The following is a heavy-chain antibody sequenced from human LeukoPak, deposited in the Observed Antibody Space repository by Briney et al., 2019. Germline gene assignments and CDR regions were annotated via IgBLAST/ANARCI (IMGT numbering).Heavy chain of an antibody. CDR1: GGSISSYY. V-gene: IGHV4-59*01. D-gene: IGHD6-6*01. Sequence: SETLSLTCTVSGGSISSYYWSWIRQPPGKGLEWIGYIYYSGSTNYNPSLKSRVTISVDTSKNQFSLKLSSVTAADTAVYYCARDPSSSVLGVWGKGTTVTVSS. J-gene: IGHJ6*04. CDR2: IYYSGST. CDR3: ARDPSSSVLGV.